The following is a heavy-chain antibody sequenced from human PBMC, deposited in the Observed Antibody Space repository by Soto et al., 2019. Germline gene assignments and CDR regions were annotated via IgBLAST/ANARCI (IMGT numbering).Heavy chain of an antibody. CDR3: ARAYSGRLPRRADYYYALDV. V-gene: IGHV3-13*05. Sequence: EVQLVESGGGVVQPGGSLRLSCAASGFTFSAYDMHWVRQVPGKGLEWVLALGAADDPYYLRSVKGRFTISRENAKNSLYLQMNGLRAGDTAVYYCARAYSGRLPRRADYYYALDVWGQGTTVTVSS. CDR2: LGAADDP. CDR1: GFTFSAYD. D-gene: IGHD2-15*01. J-gene: IGHJ6*02.